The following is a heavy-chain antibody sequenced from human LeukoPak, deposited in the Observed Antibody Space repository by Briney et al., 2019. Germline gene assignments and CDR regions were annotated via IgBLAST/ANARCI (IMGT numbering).Heavy chain of an antibody. CDR1: GFTSTTYT. Sequence: GGPLRPSFAALGFTSTTYTLNWSRQTPGKGLEWVSFISSSSSAIYYADSVKGRFTISRDNAKNSLFLQMNSLRAEDTAVYYCAREYSSSSGRAFDIWGQGTMVTVSS. CDR2: ISSSSSAI. J-gene: IGHJ3*02. CDR3: AREYSSSSGRAFDI. V-gene: IGHV3-48*01. D-gene: IGHD6-6*01.